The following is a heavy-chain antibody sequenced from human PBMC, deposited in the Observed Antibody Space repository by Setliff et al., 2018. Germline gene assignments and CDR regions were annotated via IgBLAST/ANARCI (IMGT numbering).Heavy chain of an antibody. Sequence: PSETLSLTCTVSGGSISSGDYYWSWIRQPPGKRLEWIGEIIHSGSTNYNPSLKSRVTISMDTSKNQFSLKVSSVTAADTAVYYCARFFSRREKFLLDYWGQGALVTVSS. CDR1: GGSISSGDYY. CDR2: IIHSGST. V-gene: IGHV4-34*12. CDR3: ARFFSRREKFLLDY. J-gene: IGHJ4*02.